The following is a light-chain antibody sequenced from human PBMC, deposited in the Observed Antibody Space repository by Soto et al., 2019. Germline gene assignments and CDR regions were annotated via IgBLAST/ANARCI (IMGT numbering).Light chain of an antibody. CDR3: QQYGNSPFT. CDR1: QSISSTS. CDR2: GAS. Sequence: EIVLTQSPGTLSLSLGERATLSCRASQSISSTSLAWYQQKPGQAPRLLIYGASTRATGIPDRFSGSEPGTDFTLTISRLEPEDFVVYYCQQYGNSPFTFGQGTRLEIK. J-gene: IGKJ5*01. V-gene: IGKV3-20*01.